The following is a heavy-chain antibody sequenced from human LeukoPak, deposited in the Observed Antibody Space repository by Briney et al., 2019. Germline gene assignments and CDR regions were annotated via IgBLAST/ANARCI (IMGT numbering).Heavy chain of an antibody. CDR2: IGNRANSYTT. CDR1: GFTFSDHY. CDR3: TRGTRGRFDC. J-gene: IGHJ4*02. V-gene: IGHV3-72*01. D-gene: IGHD3-10*01. Sequence: GGSLRLSCAASGFTFSDHYMHWVRQAPGKGLEWVGLIGNRANSYTTEYAASVKGRFAVSRDDSKNSLYLQMNSLKTEDMAVYYCTRGTRGRFDCWGQGTLVAVSS.